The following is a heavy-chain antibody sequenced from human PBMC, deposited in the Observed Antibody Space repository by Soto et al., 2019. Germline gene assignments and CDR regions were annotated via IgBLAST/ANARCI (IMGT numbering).Heavy chain of an antibody. V-gene: IGHV3-53*01. CDR1: GFNVSDNY. J-gene: IGHJ4*02. Sequence: EVLLVESGGGLIQPGGSLRLSCAAAGFNVSDNYMSWVRQAPGKGLEWVSSFFTGGSTDYADSVKGRFTISRDDSKNTVYLQTNSLRAEDTAVYFCVRERRGLGIGFDHWGQGTLVTVSS. CDR2: FFTGGST. CDR3: VRERRGLGIGFDH. D-gene: IGHD6-19*01.